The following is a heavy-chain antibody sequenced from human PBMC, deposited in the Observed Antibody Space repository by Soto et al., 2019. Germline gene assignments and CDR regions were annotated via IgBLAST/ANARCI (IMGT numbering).Heavy chain of an antibody. CDR2: ISAYNGNT. CDR3: ARVAYYYDSSGYYSPAFDI. Sequence: GASVKVSCKASGYTFTSYGISWVRQAPGQGLEWMGWISAYNGNTNYAQKLQGRVTMTTDTSTSTAYMELRSLRSDDTAAYYCARVAYYYDSSGYYSPAFDIWGQGTMVTVSS. CDR1: GYTFTSYG. V-gene: IGHV1-18*04. J-gene: IGHJ3*02. D-gene: IGHD3-22*01.